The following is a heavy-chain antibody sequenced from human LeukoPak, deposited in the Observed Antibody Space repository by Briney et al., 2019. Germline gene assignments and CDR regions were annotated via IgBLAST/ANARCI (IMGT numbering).Heavy chain of an antibody. CDR1: GGTFSSYA. D-gene: IGHD6-19*01. V-gene: IGHV1-69*04. J-gene: IGHJ5*02. CDR3: ARSSGWVWFDP. CDR2: IIPILGIA. Sequence: SVKVSCKASGGTFSSYAISWVRQAPGQGLEWMGRIIPILGIANYAQKFQGRVTITADKSTSTAYMELSSLRSEDTAVYYCARSSGWVWFDPWGQGTLVTVSS.